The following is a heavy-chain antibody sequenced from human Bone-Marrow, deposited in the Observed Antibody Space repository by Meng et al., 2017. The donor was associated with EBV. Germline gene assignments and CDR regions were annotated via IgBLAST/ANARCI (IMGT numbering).Heavy chain of an antibody. D-gene: IGHD6-6*01. V-gene: IGHV4-34*01. CDR2: INHSGST. J-gene: IGHJ4*02. Sequence: QGQLRRWGAGLLRPSETLSPTCAVYGGSVSGYYWSWTSQPPGKGLEWIGEINHSGSTNYNPSLKSRLTISVDTSKSQFSLKLSSVTAADTAVYYCARGGRASARAGVGHDFWGQGTLVTVSS. CDR1: GGSVSGYY. CDR3: ARGGRASARAGVGHDF.